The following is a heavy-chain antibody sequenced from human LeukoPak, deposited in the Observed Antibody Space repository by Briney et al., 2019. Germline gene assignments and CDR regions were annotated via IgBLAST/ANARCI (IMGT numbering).Heavy chain of an antibody. CDR2: IWYDGSNK. CDR1: GFTFSSCG. J-gene: IGHJ4*02. D-gene: IGHD6-19*01. Sequence: GRSLRLSCSASGFTFSSCGLHWVRQAPGKGLEWVAVIWYDGSNKYYADSVKGRFTISRDNTKNTLYLQMNSLRAEDTAVYYCAKKGSGWFFDYWGQGTLVTVSS. CDR3: AKKGSGWFFDY. V-gene: IGHV3-33*06.